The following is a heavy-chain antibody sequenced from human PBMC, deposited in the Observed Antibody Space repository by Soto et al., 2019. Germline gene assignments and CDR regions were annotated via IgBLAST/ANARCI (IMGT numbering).Heavy chain of an antibody. CDR1: GLTLRTKA. V-gene: IGHV3-23*01. CDR2: LGGSGDSA. D-gene: IGHD2-21*01. Sequence: GGSLRLPCADAGLTLRTKAMTWIGQTPGKRLWCVSFLGGSGDSAYYADSVQGRFTTSRDSSKGALYLEMNSLRVEHRGVYYCATRGEPKNTGGNFDFWGQGALVMVS. CDR3: ATRGEPKNTGGNFDF. J-gene: IGHJ4*02.